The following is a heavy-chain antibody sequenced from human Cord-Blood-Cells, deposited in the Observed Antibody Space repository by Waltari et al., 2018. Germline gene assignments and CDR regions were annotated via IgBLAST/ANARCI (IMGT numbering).Heavy chain of an antibody. D-gene: IGHD6-6*01. V-gene: IGHV4-61*01. Sequence: QVQLQESGPGLVKPSETLSLTYTVSGGSVSSGSSYWSWIRQPPGKGLEWIGYIYYSGSTNYNPSLKSRVTISVDTSKNQFSLKLSSVTAADTAVYYCARVGSSSYYYYYGMDVWGQGTTVTVSS. CDR2: IYYSGST. CDR3: ARVGSSSYYYYYGMDV. J-gene: IGHJ6*02. CDR1: GGSVSSGSSY.